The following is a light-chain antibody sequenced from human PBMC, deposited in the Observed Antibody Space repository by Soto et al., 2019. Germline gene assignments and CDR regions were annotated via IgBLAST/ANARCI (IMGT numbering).Light chain of an antibody. CDR3: QQYYEWPRGT. CDR1: QSISSY. J-gene: IGKJ1*01. CDR2: AAS. V-gene: IGKV1-39*01. Sequence: DIQMTQSPSSLSASVGDRVTITCRASQSISSYLNWYHQKPGKAPKLLIYAASSLQSGVPSRFSGSGSGTDFTLTISSLQSGDAAVYYCQQYYEWPRGTFGQGTKVEIK.